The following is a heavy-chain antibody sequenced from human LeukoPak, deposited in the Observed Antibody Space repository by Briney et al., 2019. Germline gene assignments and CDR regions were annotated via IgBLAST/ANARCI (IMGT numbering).Heavy chain of an antibody. J-gene: IGHJ4*02. D-gene: IGHD5-18*01. V-gene: IGHV1-18*01. CDR2: ISAYNGNT. Sequence: ASVKVSCKASGHTFTSYGISWVRQAPGQGLEWMGWISAYNGNTNYAQKLQGRVTMTTDTSTSTAYMELRSLRSDDTAVYYCARATRGYSYGLLDYWGQGTLVTVSS. CDR3: ARATRGYSYGLLDY. CDR1: GHTFTSYG.